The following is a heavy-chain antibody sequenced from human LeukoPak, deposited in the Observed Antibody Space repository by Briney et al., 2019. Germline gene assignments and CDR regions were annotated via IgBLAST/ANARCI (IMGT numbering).Heavy chain of an antibody. CDR3: AKDGLYYDGSEHVYYFDS. J-gene: IGHJ4*02. D-gene: IGHD3-22*01. Sequence: GGSLRLSCAASGFTVSSTYMSWVRQAPGKGLEWVSVIYSGGNTYYADSVKGRFTISRDNSKNTLYLQMNSLRAEDTALYYCAKDGLYYDGSEHVYYFDSWGQGTLVTVSS. CDR1: GFTVSSTY. V-gene: IGHV3-53*01. CDR2: IYSGGNT.